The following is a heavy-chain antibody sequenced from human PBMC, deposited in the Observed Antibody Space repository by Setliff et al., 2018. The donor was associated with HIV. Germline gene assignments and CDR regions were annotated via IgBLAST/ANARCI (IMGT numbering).Heavy chain of an antibody. CDR2: IFHTGNT. CDR1: GGSISSFSYY. D-gene: IGHD3-22*01. J-gene: IGHJ4*01. Sequence: NPSETLSLTCTVSGGSISSFSYYWGWIRQPPGKGPEWIGSIFHTGNTYYNPSLKSRVTISVETSKNQVSLKLTSVTAADTAVYYCARGTSGGHSSGYYYFDYWGHGTLVTVSS. V-gene: IGHV4-39*07. CDR3: ARGTSGGHSSGYYYFDY.